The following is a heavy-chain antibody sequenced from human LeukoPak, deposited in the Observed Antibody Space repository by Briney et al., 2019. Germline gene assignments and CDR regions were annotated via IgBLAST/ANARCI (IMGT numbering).Heavy chain of an antibody. CDR2: IYYTGTT. D-gene: IGHD3-16*01. Sequence: PSETLSLTCTVSGGSISGTYYWSWIRQPPGKGLEWIGYIYYTGTTDSNPSLKSRVTISLDTSKNQFSLNLSSVTAADTAVYYCARRWVYDKRTFDAWGQGTMVTVSS. CDR1: GGSISGTYY. J-gene: IGHJ3*01. CDR3: ARRWVYDKRTFDA. V-gene: IGHV4-59*08.